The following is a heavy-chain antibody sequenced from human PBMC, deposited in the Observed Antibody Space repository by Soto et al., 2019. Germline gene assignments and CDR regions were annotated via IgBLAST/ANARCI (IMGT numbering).Heavy chain of an antibody. CDR3: ASGRAAAIHGAFDI. CDR1: GGTFSSYA. J-gene: IGHJ3*02. V-gene: IGHV1-69*01. Sequence: QVQLVQSGAEVKKPGSSVKVSCTASGGTFSSYAISWVRQAPGQGLEWMGGIIPIFGTANYAQKFQGRVTITADEATSTAYMELSSLRSEDTAVYYCASGRAAAIHGAFDIWGQGTMVTVSS. D-gene: IGHD6-13*01. CDR2: IIPIFGTA.